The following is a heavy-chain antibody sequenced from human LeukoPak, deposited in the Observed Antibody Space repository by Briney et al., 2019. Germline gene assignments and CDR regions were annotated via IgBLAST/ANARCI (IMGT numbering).Heavy chain of an antibody. J-gene: IGHJ4*02. CDR3: AKREGYGGPPLY. CDR1: GFTFSSYG. D-gene: IGHD4-23*01. Sequence: GGSLRLSCAASGFTFSSYGMHWVRQAPGKGLEWVAVISYDGSNKYYADSVKGRFTISRDNSKNTLYLQMNSLRAEDTAVYYCAKREGYGGPPLYWGQGTLVTVSS. V-gene: IGHV3-30*18. CDR2: ISYDGSNK.